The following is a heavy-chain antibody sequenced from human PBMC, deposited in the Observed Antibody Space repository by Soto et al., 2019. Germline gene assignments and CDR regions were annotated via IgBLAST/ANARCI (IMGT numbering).Heavy chain of an antibody. CDR3: ARERDIGPFRYCSGASCVFAY. CDR2: LSPIFGTK. D-gene: IGHD2-15*01. J-gene: IGHJ4*02. V-gene: IGHV1-69*13. CDR1: GGTFFNYA. Sequence: GAAVKVSCKASGGTFFNYAISSVRQAPVQGREWMGGLSPIFGTKNYTKKFTGRVTITAEESTSTDYMELRSLSSEDPAVYYCARERDIGPFRYCSGASCVFAYWGQGTLVTVSX.